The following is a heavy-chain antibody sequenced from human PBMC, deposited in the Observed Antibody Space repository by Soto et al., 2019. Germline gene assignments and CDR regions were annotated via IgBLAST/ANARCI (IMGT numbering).Heavy chain of an antibody. Sequence: HPGGSLRLSCAASGFTFSTYSMNWVRQAPGKGLEWVSVIGGSGRTTSYADSVKGRFTVSRDNSKNTLYLQMNSLRTEDTAVYYCVKDQTGNYNPLYWGQGTLVTVSS. D-gene: IGHD1-7*01. CDR2: IGGSGRTT. CDR1: GFTFSTYS. V-gene: IGHV3-23*01. J-gene: IGHJ4*02. CDR3: VKDQTGNYNPLY.